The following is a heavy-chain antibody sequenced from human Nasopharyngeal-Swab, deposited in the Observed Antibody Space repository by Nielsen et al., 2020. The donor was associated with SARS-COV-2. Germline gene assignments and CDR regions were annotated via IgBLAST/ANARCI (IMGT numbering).Heavy chain of an antibody. D-gene: IGHD3-10*01. CDR3: TAEGEYYGSGSRPGMDV. V-gene: IGHV1-58*01. CDR2: IVVGSGNT. Sequence: SVKVSCKASGFTFTSSAVQWVRQARGQRLEWIGWIVVGSGNTNYAQKFQERVTITRDMSTSTAYMELSSLRSEDTAVYYCTAEGEYYGSGSRPGMDVWGQGTTVTVSS. CDR1: GFTFTSSA. J-gene: IGHJ6*02.